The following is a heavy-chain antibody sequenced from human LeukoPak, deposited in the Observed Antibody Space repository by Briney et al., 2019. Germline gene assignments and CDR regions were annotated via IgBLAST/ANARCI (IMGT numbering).Heavy chain of an antibody. CDR1: GSIFTSYW. CDR2: IYPGDSDT. CDR3: ARTSGSYSYYMDV. D-gene: IGHD1-26*01. V-gene: IGHV5-51*01. Sequence: GESLKISCKASGSIFTSYWIGWGRQLPGKGLEWMGIIYPGDSDTRYSPSFQGQVTISADKSISTAYLQWSSLKASDTAMYYCARTSGSYSYYMDVWGKGTTVTVSS. J-gene: IGHJ6*03.